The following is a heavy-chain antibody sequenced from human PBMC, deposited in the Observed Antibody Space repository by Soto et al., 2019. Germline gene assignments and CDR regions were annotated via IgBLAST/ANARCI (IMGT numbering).Heavy chain of an antibody. CDR1: GFTFSSYA. Sequence: EVQLLESGGGLVQPGGSLRLSCAASGFTFSSYAMSWVRQAPGKGLEWVSVISGSGGSTYYADSVKGRFTISRDNSKNTLYLQMNSLRAEDTAVYYCAKGQGELLAERAWFDPWGQGTLVTVSS. V-gene: IGHV3-23*01. J-gene: IGHJ5*02. CDR3: AKGQGELLAERAWFDP. CDR2: ISGSGGST. D-gene: IGHD1-26*01.